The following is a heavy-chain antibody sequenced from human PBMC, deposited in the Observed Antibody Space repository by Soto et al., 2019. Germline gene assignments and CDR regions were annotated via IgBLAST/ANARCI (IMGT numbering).Heavy chain of an antibody. J-gene: IGHJ5*02. CDR3: AKDSRYNWNYVSGWFDP. V-gene: IGHV3-9*01. D-gene: IGHD1-7*01. CDR1: GFTVDVYA. CDR2: ISWNSGSI. Sequence: GGSLRLSCAASGFTVDVYAMNWGRQVPGMGLEWVSGISWNSGSIGYADSVKGRFTISRDNAKNSLYLQMNSLRAVDTALYYCAKDSRYNWNYVSGWFDPWGQGT.